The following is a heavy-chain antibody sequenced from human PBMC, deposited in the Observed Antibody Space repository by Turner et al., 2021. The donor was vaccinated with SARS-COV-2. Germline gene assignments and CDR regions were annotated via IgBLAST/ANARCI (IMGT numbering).Heavy chain of an antibody. D-gene: IGHD6-13*01. Sequence: EVQLVESGGGLVQPGGSLRLSCAASGFTFSSYEMNWVRQAPGKGLEWVSYSSRSGSTIYYADSVKGRFTISRDNAKNSLYLQMNSLRAEDTAVYYCARGTVAAAGIAFDYWGQGTLVTVSS. V-gene: IGHV3-48*03. CDR3: ARGTVAAAGIAFDY. CDR2: SSRSGSTI. CDR1: GFTFSSYE. J-gene: IGHJ4*02.